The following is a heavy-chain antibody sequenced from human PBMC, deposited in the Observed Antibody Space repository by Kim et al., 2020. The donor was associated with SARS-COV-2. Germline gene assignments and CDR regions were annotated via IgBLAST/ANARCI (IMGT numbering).Heavy chain of an antibody. CDR3: ARDQDRSSWSSRGYYYYYSMDV. V-gene: IGHV3-48*03. Sequence: GGSLRLSCAASGFTFSSYEMNWVRQAPGKGLEWVSYISSSGSTIKYADSMKGRLTISRDNAKNSLYLQMNSLRDEDTAVYYCARDQDRSSWSSRGYYYYYSMDVWGQGTTVTVSS. CDR2: ISSSGSTI. CDR1: GFTFSSYE. D-gene: IGHD6-13*01. J-gene: IGHJ6*02.